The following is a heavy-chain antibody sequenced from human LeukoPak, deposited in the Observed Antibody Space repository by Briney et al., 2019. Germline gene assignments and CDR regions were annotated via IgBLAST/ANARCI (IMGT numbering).Heavy chain of an antibody. D-gene: IGHD2-15*01. CDR1: GFTFSSYS. CDR3: ARGYCNGGDCYGTPDF. J-gene: IGHJ4*02. Sequence: GGSLRLSCAASGFTFSSYSMNWVRQAPGKGLEWVSSISSSSSSYIYYADSVKGRFTISRDNAKNSLYLQMNSLRAEDTAVYYCARGYCNGGDCYGTPDFWGQGTLVTVSS. CDR2: ISSSSSSYI. V-gene: IGHV3-21*01.